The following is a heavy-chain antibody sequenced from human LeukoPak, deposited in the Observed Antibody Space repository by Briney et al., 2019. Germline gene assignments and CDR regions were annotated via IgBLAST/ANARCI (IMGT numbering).Heavy chain of an antibody. J-gene: IGHJ4*02. V-gene: IGHV1-18*01. D-gene: IGHD3-3*01. Sequence: ASVKVSSTASGYTFTIYGISWVRQAPGQGLEWMGWISAYNGNTNYAQKLQGRVTMTTDTSTSTAYMKLRSLRSDDTAVYYCARGSLSGYDFWAEFEYWGQGTLVTVSS. CDR3: ARGSLSGYDFWAEFEY. CDR1: GYTFTIYG. CDR2: ISAYNGNT.